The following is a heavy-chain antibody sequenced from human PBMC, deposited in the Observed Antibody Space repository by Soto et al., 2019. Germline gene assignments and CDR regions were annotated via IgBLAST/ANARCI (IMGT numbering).Heavy chain of an antibody. CDR2: IWYDGSNK. D-gene: IGHD3-22*01. CDR3: ARDPKKPNYYDSSRLDY. CDR1: GFTFSSYG. J-gene: IGHJ4*02. V-gene: IGHV3-33*01. Sequence: QVQLVESGGGVVQPGRSLRLSCAASGFTFSSYGMHWVRQAPGKGLEWVAVIWYDGSNKYYADSVKGRFTISRDNSKNTLYLQMNSLRAEDTAVNYCARDPKKPNYYDSSRLDYWGQGTLVTVSS.